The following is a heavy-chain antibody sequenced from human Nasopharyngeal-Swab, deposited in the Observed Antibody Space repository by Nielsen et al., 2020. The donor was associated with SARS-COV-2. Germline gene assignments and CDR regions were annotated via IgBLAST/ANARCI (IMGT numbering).Heavy chain of an antibody. CDR3: ARVNGVDTAMVLLDY. D-gene: IGHD5-18*01. CDR1: GYTFTSYG. V-gene: IGHV1-18*01. CDR2: ISAYNGNT. J-gene: IGHJ4*02. Sequence: ASVKVSCKASGYTFTSYGISWVRQAPGQGLEWMGWISAYNGNTNYAQKLQGRVTMTTDTSTSTAYMELRSLRSEDTAVCYCARVNGVDTAMVLLDYWGQGTLVTVSS.